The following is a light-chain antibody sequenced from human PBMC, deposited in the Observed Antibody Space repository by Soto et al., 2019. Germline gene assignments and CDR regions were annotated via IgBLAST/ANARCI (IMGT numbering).Light chain of an antibody. Sequence: DIQLTQSPSFLSSSLGDRVTITCRASQDIRTYLAWYQQRPGKAPKLLIHAASTLPSGVPSRFSGSGSGTEFSFTIRSLKREDFATCYCPQLNVYPFIFGTGTKVD. J-gene: IGKJ3*01. CDR3: PQLNVYPFI. CDR2: AAS. CDR1: QDIRTY. V-gene: IGKV1-9*01.